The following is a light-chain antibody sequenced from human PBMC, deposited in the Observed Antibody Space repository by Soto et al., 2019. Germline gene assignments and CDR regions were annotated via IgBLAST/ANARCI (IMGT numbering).Light chain of an antibody. J-gene: IGLJ1*01. CDR1: SSDVGGYNY. V-gene: IGLV2-14*03. CDR3: SSYTTSNTRQIV. CDR2: DVS. Sequence: QSALTQPASVSGSPGQSVTISCTGTSSDVGGYNYVSWYQHHPGKAPKLMIYDVSNRPSGVSIRFSGSKSANTASLTISGLQREDEADYHCSSYTTSNTRQIVFGTGTKLTVL.